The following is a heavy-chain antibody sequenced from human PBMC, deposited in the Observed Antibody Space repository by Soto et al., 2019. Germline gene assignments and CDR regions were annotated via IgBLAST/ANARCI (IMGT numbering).Heavy chain of an antibody. CDR2: IYWDDDK. D-gene: IGHD3-22*01. CDR1: GFSLSTSGVG. CDR3: ATSGVVVIRFHACHI. V-gene: IGHV2-5*02. Sequence: QITLKESGPTLVKHTQTFTLTCTFSGFSLSTSGVGVGWIRQPPGKALWWLALIYWDDDKRYRPSVKSRLTITKDTSQNQVVLTMTNMDPVDTATYYCATSGVVVIRFHACHIWGQGTMITVAS. J-gene: IGHJ3*02.